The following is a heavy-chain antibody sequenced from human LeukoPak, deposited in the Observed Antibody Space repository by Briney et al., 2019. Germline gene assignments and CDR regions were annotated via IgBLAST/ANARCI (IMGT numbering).Heavy chain of an antibody. Sequence: ASVKVSCKASGYTFTSSYMHWVRQAPGQGLEWMGIINPSGGSTSYAQKFQGRVTMTRDTSTSTVYMELSSLRSEDTAVYYCAREDVLLWFGELLTGYYYFDYWGQGTLVTVSS. CDR2: INPSGGST. CDR1: GYTFTSSY. J-gene: IGHJ4*02. V-gene: IGHV1-46*01. CDR3: AREDVLLWFGELLTGYYYFDY. D-gene: IGHD3-10*01.